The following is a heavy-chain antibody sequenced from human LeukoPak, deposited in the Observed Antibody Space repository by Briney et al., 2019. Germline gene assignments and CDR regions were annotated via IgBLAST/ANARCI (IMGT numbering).Heavy chain of an antibody. V-gene: IGHV1-46*01. CDR1: GYTFTGYY. CDR3: ARDNSVEDTAWWFDP. CDR2: INPSGGST. Sequence: GASVKVSCKASGYTFTGYYMHWVRQAPGQGLEWMGIINPSGGSTSYAQKFQGRVTMTRDMSTSTDYVELSSLRSEDTAVYYCARDNSVEDTAWWFDPWGQGTLVTVSS. D-gene: IGHD4-23*01. J-gene: IGHJ5*02.